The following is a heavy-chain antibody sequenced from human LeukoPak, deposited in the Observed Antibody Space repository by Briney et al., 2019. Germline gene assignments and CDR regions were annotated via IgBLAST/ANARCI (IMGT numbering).Heavy chain of an antibody. CDR1: GFTFSSYS. Sequence: GSLRLSCTASGFTFSSYSMNWVRQAPGKGLEWVSYISSSSSTIYYADSVKGRFTISRDNAKNSLYLQMNSLRAEDTAVYYCARGFSGGGSNYWGQGTLVTVSS. D-gene: IGHD2/OR15-2a*01. CDR2: ISSSSSTI. J-gene: IGHJ4*02. V-gene: IGHV3-48*01. CDR3: ARGFSGGGSNY.